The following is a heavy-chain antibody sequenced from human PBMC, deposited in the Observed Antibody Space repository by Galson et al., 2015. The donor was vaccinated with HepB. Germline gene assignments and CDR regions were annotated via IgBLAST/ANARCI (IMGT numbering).Heavy chain of an antibody. Sequence: SLRLSCAASGFTFSSYWMSWVRQAPGKGLEWVANIKQDGSEKYYVDSVKGRFTISRDNAKNSLYLQMNSLRAEDTAVYYCARTVDYYGSGSYYTPGGAFDIWGQGTMVTVSS. D-gene: IGHD3-10*01. J-gene: IGHJ3*02. CDR3: ARTVDYYGSGSYYTPGGAFDI. CDR2: IKQDGSEK. CDR1: GFTFSSYW. V-gene: IGHV3-7*03.